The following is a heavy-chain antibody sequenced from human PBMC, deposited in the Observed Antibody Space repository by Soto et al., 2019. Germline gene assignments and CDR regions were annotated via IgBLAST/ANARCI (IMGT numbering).Heavy chain of an antibody. J-gene: IGHJ4*02. D-gene: IGHD3-9*01. CDR3: ARGRSFDWLSTQFDY. CDR2: ISAYNGNT. CDR1: GYTFTSYG. Sequence: ASVKVSCKASGYTFTSYGISWVRQAPGQGLEWMGWISAYNGNTNYAQKLQGRVTMTTDTSTSTAYMELRSLRSDDTAVYYCARGRSFDWLSTQFDYWGQGTLVTVSS. V-gene: IGHV1-18*01.